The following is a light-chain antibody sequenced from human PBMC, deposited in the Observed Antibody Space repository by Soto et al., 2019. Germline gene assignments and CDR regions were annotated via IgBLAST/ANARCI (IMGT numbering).Light chain of an antibody. V-gene: IGKV1-39*01. CDR2: AAS. CDR1: QSISSY. J-gene: IGKJ5*01. CDR3: QQSYKMPS. Sequence: DLRMTQSPSSLSASVGDRVTITCRASQSISSYLNWYQQKPGKAPKLLIYAASSLQIGVPSRFSGSGSGTEFTLTISSLEPEDFGTYYCQQSYKMPSFGQGTRLEIK.